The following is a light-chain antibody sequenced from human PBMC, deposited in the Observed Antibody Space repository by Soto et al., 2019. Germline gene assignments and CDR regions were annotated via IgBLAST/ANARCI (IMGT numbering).Light chain of an antibody. Sequence: MTQSPSTLSGSVGDRVTITCRASQTISSWLAWYPQKPGKAPKLLIYKASTLKSGVPSRFSGSGAGPECTRTISGLQPDDVATYYCQQYDKYSWTFGQGTKVDI. V-gene: IGKV1-5*03. J-gene: IGKJ1*01. CDR3: QQYDKYSWT. CDR2: KAS. CDR1: QTISSW.